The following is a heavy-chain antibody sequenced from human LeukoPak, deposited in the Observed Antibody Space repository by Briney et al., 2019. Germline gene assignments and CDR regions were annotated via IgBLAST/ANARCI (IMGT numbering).Heavy chain of an antibody. CDR1: GGSIISSSSY. Sequence: SETLSLTCTVSGGSIISSSSYWGWIRQPPGKGLEWIGSIYYSGSAYYNPSLKSRVTLSLDTSKNQFSLKLSSVTAADTAVYYCAITGADSSTLDYWGQGTLVTVSS. J-gene: IGHJ4*02. CDR3: AITGADSSTLDY. CDR2: IYYSGSA. V-gene: IGHV4-39*07. D-gene: IGHD2-2*01.